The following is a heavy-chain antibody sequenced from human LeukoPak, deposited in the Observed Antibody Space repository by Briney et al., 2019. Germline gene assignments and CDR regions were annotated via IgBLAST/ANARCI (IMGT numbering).Heavy chain of an antibody. CDR1: GFTFSSYG. CDR3: AKDRIDRGRSVPIDY. V-gene: IGHV3-30*18. D-gene: IGHD1-26*01. J-gene: IGHJ4*02. Sequence: GRSLRLSCAASGFTFSSYGMHWVRQAPGKGLEWVAVISYDGSNKYYADSVKGRFTISRGNSKNTLYLQMNSLRAEDTAVYYCAKDRIDRGRSVPIDYWGQGTLVTVSS. CDR2: ISYDGSNK.